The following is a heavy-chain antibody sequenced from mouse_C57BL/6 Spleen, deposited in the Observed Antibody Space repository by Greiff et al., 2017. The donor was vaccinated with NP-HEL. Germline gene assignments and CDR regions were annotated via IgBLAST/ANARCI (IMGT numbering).Heavy chain of an antibody. CDR1: GYTFTSYT. D-gene: IGHD1-1*01. CDR2: INPSSGYT. J-gene: IGHJ4*01. V-gene: IGHV1-4*01. Sequence: VQGVESGAELARPGASVKMSCKASGYTFTSYTMHWVKQRPGQGLEWIGYINPSSGYTKYNQKFKDKATLTADKSSSTAYMQLSSLTSEDSAVYYCASSPTTVVAYYYAMDYWGQGTSVTVSS. CDR3: ASSPTTVVAYYYAMDY.